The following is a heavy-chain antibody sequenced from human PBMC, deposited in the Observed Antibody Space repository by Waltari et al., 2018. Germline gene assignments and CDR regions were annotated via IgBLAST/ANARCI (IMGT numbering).Heavy chain of an antibody. D-gene: IGHD3-10*01. V-gene: IGHV3-53*01. CDR2: LHTGGTT. Sequence: EVQLVESGGALIQPGGSLRLSCAASGLAVNTKYMTWVRQAPGKGLEWISVLHTGGTTNYAESVEGRFTISRDNSKNTVYLQMDTLRAEDTAIYFCARLMYGSTFGGMDVWGRGTTVIVSS. J-gene: IGHJ6*02. CDR3: ARLMYGSTFGGMDV. CDR1: GLAVNTKY.